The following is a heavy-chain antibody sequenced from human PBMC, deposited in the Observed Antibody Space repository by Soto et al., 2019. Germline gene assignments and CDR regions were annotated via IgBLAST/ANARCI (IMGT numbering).Heavy chain of an antibody. V-gene: IGHV3-33*01. D-gene: IGHD5-12*01. Sequence: QVRLVESGGGVVQPGRSLRLSCAASGFTFSSYGMHWVRQAPGKGLEWVAVIWYDGSNKYYADSVKGRFTISRDNSKNTLYLQMNSLRAEDTAVYYCARDARDGYNYAFDIWGQGTMVTVSS. CDR3: ARDARDGYNYAFDI. CDR1: GFTFSSYG. J-gene: IGHJ3*02. CDR2: IWYDGSNK.